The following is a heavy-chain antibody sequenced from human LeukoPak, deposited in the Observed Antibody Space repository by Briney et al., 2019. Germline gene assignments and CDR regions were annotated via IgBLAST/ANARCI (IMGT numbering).Heavy chain of an antibody. D-gene: IGHD5-24*01. CDR2: MNPNSGNT. CDR1: GYTFTSYY. CDR3: ARGRDGYNHYFDY. V-gene: IGHV1-8*02. Sequence: ASVKVSCKASGYTFTSYYMHWVRQAPGQGLEWMGWMNPNSGNTGYAQKFQGRVTMTRNTSISTAYMELSSLRSEDTAVYYCARGRDGYNHYFDYWGQGTLVTVSS. J-gene: IGHJ4*02.